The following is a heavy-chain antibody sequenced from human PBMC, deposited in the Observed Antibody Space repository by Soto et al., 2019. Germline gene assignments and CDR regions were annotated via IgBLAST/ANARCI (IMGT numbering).Heavy chain of an antibody. J-gene: IGHJ4*02. Sequence: QVQLVQSGAEVKKPGSSVKVSCKASGGTFSSYAISWVRQAPGQGLEWMGGIIPIFGTANYAQKFQGRVTITADKSTSTAYMELSSLRSEDTAVYYCARGGDIVVVPAAMVFNYWGQRTLVTVSS. CDR1: GGTFSSYA. V-gene: IGHV1-69*06. CDR3: ARGGDIVVVPAAMVFNY. CDR2: IIPIFGTA. D-gene: IGHD2-2*01.